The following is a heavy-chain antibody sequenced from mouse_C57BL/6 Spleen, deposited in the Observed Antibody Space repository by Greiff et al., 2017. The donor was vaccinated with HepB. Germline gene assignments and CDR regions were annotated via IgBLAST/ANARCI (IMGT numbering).Heavy chain of an antibody. Sequence: EVQLVESGGGLVQPKGSLKLSCAASGFSFNTYAMNWVRQAPGKGLEWVARIRSKSNNYATYYADSVKDRFTISRDDSESMLYLQMNNLKTEDPAMYYCVMGYGNPAWFAYWGQGTLVTVSA. D-gene: IGHD2-10*02. CDR3: VMGYGNPAWFAY. J-gene: IGHJ3*01. V-gene: IGHV10-1*01. CDR2: IRSKSNNYAT. CDR1: GFSFNTYA.